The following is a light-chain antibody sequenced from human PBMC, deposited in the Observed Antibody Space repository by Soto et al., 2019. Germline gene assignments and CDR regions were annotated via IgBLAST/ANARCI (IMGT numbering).Light chain of an antibody. V-gene: IGKV3D-15*01. J-gene: IGKJ3*01. CDR2: GAA. Sequence: EIVMTQSPATLSVSPGERATLSCRASQSVSRNLAWYQQKPGQAARLLIYGAATRATGIPARFSGSGSGTEFPLTISSLQSEDFAVYYCQQYNNWPPFTFGPGTNVDIK. CDR1: QSVSRN. CDR3: QQYNNWPPFT.